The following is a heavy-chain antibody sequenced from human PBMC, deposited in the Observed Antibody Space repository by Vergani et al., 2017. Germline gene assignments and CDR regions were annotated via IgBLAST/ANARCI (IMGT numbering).Heavy chain of an antibody. CDR1: GFSLSTSGVG. V-gene: IGHV2-5*02. J-gene: IGHJ2*01. CDR3: AHGEVGYARYGSGSSLIAL. D-gene: IGHD3-10*01. Sequence: QVTLKESGPTLVKPTQTLTLTCTFSGFSLSTSGVGVGWIRQPPGKALEWLALSDWDDDKRYSPSLKSRLTITKDTSKNQVVLTMTNMDPVDTATYYWAHGEVGYARYGSGSSLIALWGRGTLVTVYS. CDR2: SDWDDDK.